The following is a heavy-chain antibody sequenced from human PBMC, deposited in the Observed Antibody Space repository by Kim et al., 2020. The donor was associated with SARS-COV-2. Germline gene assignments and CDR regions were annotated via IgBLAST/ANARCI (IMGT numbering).Heavy chain of an antibody. CDR1: GFTVSRNY. V-gene: IGHV3-53*01. CDR2: IYSGGIT. CDR3: ARERSVVYYYYGMDV. D-gene: IGHD3-22*01. Sequence: GGSLRLSCAASGFTVSRNYMSWVRQAPGKGLEWVSVIYSGGITYYADSVKGRFTISRDNSKNTLYLQMNSLRAEDTAVYYCARERSVVYYYYGMDVWGQGTTVAVSS. J-gene: IGHJ6*02.